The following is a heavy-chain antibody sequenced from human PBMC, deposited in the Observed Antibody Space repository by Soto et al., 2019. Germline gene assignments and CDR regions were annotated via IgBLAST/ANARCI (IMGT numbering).Heavy chain of an antibody. CDR2: ISGSGGST. D-gene: IGHD3-10*01. CDR3: ANPRRSRFGELLGAFDY. J-gene: IGHJ4*02. Sequence: EVQLLESGGGLVQPGGSLRLSCAASGFTFSSYAMSWVRQAPGKGLEWVSAISGSGGSTYYADSVKGRFTISRDNSKNTLYLQMNSLRAEDTAVYYCANPRRSRFGELLGAFDYWGQGTLVTVSA. V-gene: IGHV3-23*01. CDR1: GFTFSSYA.